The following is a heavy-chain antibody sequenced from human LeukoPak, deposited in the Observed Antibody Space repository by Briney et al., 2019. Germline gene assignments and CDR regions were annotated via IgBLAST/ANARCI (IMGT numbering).Heavy chain of an antibody. D-gene: IGHD2-15*01. V-gene: IGHV3-23*01. CDR1: GFTFSSYA. CDR3: AKDKIRRLVVAATYFDY. J-gene: IGHJ4*02. CDR2: ISGSGGST. Sequence: GGSLRLSCAASGFTFSSYAMSWVRQAPGKGLEWVSAISGSGGSTYYADSVKGRFTISRDNCKNTLYLQMNSLRAEDTAVYYCAKDKIRRLVVAATYFDYWGQGTLVTVSS.